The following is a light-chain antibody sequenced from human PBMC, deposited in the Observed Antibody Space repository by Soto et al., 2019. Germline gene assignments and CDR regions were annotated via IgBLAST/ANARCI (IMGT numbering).Light chain of an antibody. CDR2: GTS. CDR3: QQDGDSPFT. CDR1: QRISTSY. V-gene: IGKV3-20*01. J-gene: IGKJ3*01. Sequence: EIVLTQSPGTLSLSAGERATLSCRASQRISTSYLAWYQQKPGRAPRVLVYGTSTRATGIPSRFSGSGSGTDFTLTISRLEPEDFAVYYCQQDGDSPFTFGPGTKVDIK.